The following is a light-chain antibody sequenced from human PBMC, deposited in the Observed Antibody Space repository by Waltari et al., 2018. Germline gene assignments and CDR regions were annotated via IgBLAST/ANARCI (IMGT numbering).Light chain of an antibody. CDR3: QKYGTLPAT. J-gene: IGKJ1*01. CDR1: QRVSKY. Sequence: SCRASQRVSKYLAWDQQKPGQAPRLLIYDASTRATGIPDRFSGSGWGTDFSLTISRLEPEDFAVYYCQKYGTLPATFGQGTKVQ. CDR2: DAS. V-gene: IGKV3-20*01.